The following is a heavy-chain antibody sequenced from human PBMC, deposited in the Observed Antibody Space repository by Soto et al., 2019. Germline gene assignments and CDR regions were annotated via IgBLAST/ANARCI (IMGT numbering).Heavy chain of an antibody. CDR2: IYYSGST. CDR3: ATYYYDSTAYPTY. V-gene: IGHV4-39*01. Sequence: QLQLQESGPGLVKPSETLSLTCSVSGGSISSSSYYWGWIRQAPGKGLELIGSIYYSGSTDYNPSLKSRVTISIDTSKNQFSLKLSSVTAADTAVYYCATYYYDSTAYPTYWGQGTLVTVSS. CDR1: GGSISSSSYY. D-gene: IGHD3-22*01. J-gene: IGHJ4*02.